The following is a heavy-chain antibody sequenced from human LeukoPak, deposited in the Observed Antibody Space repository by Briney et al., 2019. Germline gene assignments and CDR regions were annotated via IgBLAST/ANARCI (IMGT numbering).Heavy chain of an antibody. J-gene: IGHJ4*02. V-gene: IGHV4-30-4*08. CDR3: ARALFIVGATSIDY. D-gene: IGHD1-26*01. Sequence: PSETLSLTCTVSGGSISSGDYYWSWIRQPPGKGLEWIGCIYYSGSTYYNPSLKSRVTISVDTSKNQFSLKLSSVTAADTAVYYCARALFIVGATSIDYWGQGTLVTVSS. CDR1: GGSISSGDYY. CDR2: IYYSGST.